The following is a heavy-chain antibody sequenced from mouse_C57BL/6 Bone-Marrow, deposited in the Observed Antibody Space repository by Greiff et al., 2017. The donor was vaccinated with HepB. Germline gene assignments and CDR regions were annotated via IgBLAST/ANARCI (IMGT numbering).Heavy chain of an antibody. CDR1: GYTFTSYT. V-gene: IGHV1-4*01. CDR2: INPSSGYT. Sequence: VKLMESGAELARPGASVKMSCKASGYTFTSYTMHWVKQRPGQGLEWIGYINPSSGYTKYNQKFKDKATLTADKSSSTAYMQLSSLTSEDSAVYYCAREGGWLLRPGFDYWGQGTTLTVSS. J-gene: IGHJ2*01. D-gene: IGHD2-3*01. CDR3: AREGGWLLRPGFDY.